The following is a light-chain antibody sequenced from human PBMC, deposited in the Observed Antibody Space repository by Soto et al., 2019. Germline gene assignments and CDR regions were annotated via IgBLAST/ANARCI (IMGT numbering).Light chain of an antibody. J-gene: IGLJ2*01. Sequence: QAVVTQEPSLTVSPGGTVTLTCASSTGAVTSGYYPNWFQQKPGQAPRTLIYDTSNKHSWTPARFSGSLLGGKAALTLSGVQPEDEAEYYCLLYYGGAVVFGGGTKVTVL. CDR2: DTS. V-gene: IGLV7-43*01. CDR1: TGAVTSGYY. CDR3: LLYYGGAVV.